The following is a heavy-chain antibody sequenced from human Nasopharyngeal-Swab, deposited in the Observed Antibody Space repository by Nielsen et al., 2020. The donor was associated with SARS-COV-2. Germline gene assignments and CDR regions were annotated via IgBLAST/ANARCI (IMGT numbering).Heavy chain of an antibody. J-gene: IGHJ6*02. CDR1: GYTFTSYY. CDR2: INPSGCST. V-gene: IGHV1-46*01. D-gene: IGHD2-2*01. CDR3: ARVLNRGYCSSTSCYALLSDYGMDV. Sequence: SVKVSCKASGYTFTSYYMHWVRQAPGQGLEWMGIINPSGCSTSYAQKFQGRVTMTRDTSTSTVYMELSSLRSEDTAVYYCARVLNRGYCSSTSCYALLSDYGMDVWGQGTTVTVSS.